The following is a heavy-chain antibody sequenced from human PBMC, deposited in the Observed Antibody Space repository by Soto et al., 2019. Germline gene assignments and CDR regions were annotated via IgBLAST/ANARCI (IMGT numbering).Heavy chain of an antibody. V-gene: IGHV4-39*01. Sequence: QLQLQESGPGLVKPSETLSLTCTVSGGSISSSSYYWGWIRQPPGKGLEWIGSIYYSGSTYYNPSLKSRVTISVDTSKNQFSLKLSSVTAADTAVYYCARYGIAVERSGLFDYWGQGTLVTVSS. CDR2: IYYSGST. D-gene: IGHD6-19*01. CDR1: GGSISSSSYY. CDR3: ARYGIAVERSGLFDY. J-gene: IGHJ4*02.